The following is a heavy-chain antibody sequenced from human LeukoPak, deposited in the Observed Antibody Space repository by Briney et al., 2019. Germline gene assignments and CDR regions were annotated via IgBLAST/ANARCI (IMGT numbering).Heavy chain of an antibody. J-gene: IGHJ5*02. CDR2: TYKDGTT. V-gene: IGHV4-38-2*02. Sequence: SETLSLTCTVSHYSINDGYYWGWIRQPPGRGLEWIGNTYKDGTTHYNPSFSSRVTISVDASENQFSLTLTSVTAADTAVYYSANGFSSYTCFAPWGPRILVTVSS. CDR1: HYSINDGYY. CDR3: ANGFSSYTCFAP. D-gene: IGHD3-16*01.